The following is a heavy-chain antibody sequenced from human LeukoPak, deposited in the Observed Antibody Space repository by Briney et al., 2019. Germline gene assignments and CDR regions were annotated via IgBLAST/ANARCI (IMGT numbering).Heavy chain of an antibody. CDR1: GSTFDDYT. J-gene: IGHJ4*02. CDR2: ISWNSGTI. CDR3: ARVAQGPMVRVFDY. V-gene: IGHV3-9*01. Sequence: GGSLRLSCAASGSTFDDYTMHWVRQAPGKGLEWVSGISWNSGTIGYADSVQGRFTISRDNAKNSLYLQMNSLRSEDTAVYYCARVAQGPMVRVFDYWGQGTLVTVSS. D-gene: IGHD3-10*01.